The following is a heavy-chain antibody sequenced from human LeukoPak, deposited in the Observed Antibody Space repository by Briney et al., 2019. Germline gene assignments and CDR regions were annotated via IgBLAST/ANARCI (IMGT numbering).Heavy chain of an antibody. D-gene: IGHD1-26*01. CDR1: GCSISSNSYY. CDR3: ARHSGSFYGQYDY. Sequence: PSETLSLTCTVSGCSISSNSYYWGWIRQPPGKGLEWIGTIYYSGTTYYNPSLKSRVSISVDTSKNQFSLKLTSVTAADTAVYYCARHSGSFYGQYDYWGQGTLVTVSS. V-gene: IGHV4-39*01. J-gene: IGHJ4*02. CDR2: IYYSGTT.